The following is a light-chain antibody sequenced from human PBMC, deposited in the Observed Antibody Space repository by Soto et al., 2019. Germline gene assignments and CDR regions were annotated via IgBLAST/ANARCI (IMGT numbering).Light chain of an antibody. CDR3: QQRSNWPRGT. Sequence: EIVLTQSPAPLSLSPGERATLSCRASQSVSSYLAWYQQKPGQAPRLLIYDASNRATGIPARFRGSGSGTDFTLTISSLEPEDFAVYYCQQRSNWPRGTFGQGTKLEIK. V-gene: IGKV3-11*01. J-gene: IGKJ2*02. CDR1: QSVSSY. CDR2: DAS.